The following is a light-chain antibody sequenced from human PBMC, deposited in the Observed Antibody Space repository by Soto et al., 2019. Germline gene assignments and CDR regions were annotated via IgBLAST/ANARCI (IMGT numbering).Light chain of an antibody. CDR3: CSYAGSYTYV. CDR1: SSDVGGHNY. V-gene: IGLV2-11*01. Sequence: QSALAQPRSVSGSPGQSVTISCTGTSSDVGGHNYVSWYQQHPGKAPQLMIYDVTKRPSGVPDRFSGSKSGSTASLTISGLQAEDEADYYCCSYAGSYTYVFGTGTKLTV. J-gene: IGLJ1*01. CDR2: DVT.